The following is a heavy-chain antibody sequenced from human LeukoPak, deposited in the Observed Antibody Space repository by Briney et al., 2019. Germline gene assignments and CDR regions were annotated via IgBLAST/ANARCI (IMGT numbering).Heavy chain of an antibody. V-gene: IGHV4-59*01. CDR3: ASADYDILTGYYGHFDY. CDR2: IYYSGST. J-gene: IGHJ4*02. D-gene: IGHD3-9*01. CDR1: GGSISSYY. Sequence: SETLSLTCTVSGGSISSYYWSWIRQPPGKGLEWIGYIYYSGSTNYNPSLKSRVTISVDTSKNQFSLKLSSVTAADTAVYYCASADYDILTGYYGHFDYWGQGTLVTVSS.